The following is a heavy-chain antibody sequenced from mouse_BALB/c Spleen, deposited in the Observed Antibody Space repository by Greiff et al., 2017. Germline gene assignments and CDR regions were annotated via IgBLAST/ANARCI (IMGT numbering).Heavy chain of an antibody. CDR2: ISSGGSYT. Sequence: EVKLVESGGGLVKPGGSLKLSCAASGFTFSSYAMSWVRQSPEKRLEWVAEISSGGSYTYYPDTVTGRFTISRDNAKNTLYLEMSSLRSEDTAMYYCARGGYGKSYYAMDYWGQGTSVTVSS. J-gene: IGHJ4*01. D-gene: IGHD2-10*02. CDR1: GFTFSSYA. V-gene: IGHV5-9-4*01. CDR3: ARGGYGKSYYAMDY.